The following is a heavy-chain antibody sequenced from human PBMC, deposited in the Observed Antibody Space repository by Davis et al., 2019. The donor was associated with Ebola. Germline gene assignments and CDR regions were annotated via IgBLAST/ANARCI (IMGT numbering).Heavy chain of an antibody. Sequence: ASVKVSCKASGYIFSNYDINWVRQASGQGLEWMGWMNAYTGNTGYVERFKGRVSMTRNPSTSTAYMELSSLRIDDTAMYYCSRGYSPKCRGGDCVNDFWGQGTLVTVSS. CDR3: SRGYSPKCRGGDCVNDF. J-gene: IGHJ4*02. CDR2: MNAYTGNT. D-gene: IGHD2-21*02. V-gene: IGHV1-8*01. CDR1: GYIFSNYD.